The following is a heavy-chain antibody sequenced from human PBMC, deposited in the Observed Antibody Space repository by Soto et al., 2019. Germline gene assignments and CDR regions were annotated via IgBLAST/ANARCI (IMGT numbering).Heavy chain of an antibody. Sequence: KVSCKASGYTFSSYCIGWVRQIPGEGLEWLGVIYAGHSDTRYSPSLQGQVTISADKCINTAYLQWGTLKAPESAIYHCARMSGNAGRFSEYWRQGTRDTVSS. CDR1: GYTFSSYC. J-gene: IGHJ4*02. CDR3: ARMSGNAGRFSEY. D-gene: IGHD1-1*01. CDR2: IYAGHSDT. V-gene: IGHV5-51*01.